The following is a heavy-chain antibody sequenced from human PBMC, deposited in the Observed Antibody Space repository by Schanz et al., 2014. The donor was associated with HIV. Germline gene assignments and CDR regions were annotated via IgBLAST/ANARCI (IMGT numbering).Heavy chain of an antibody. D-gene: IGHD3-22*01. J-gene: IGHJ3*02. CDR2: IYNSGST. CDR3: ARDRFYYDSSGSYYLAFDI. V-gene: IGHV4-4*07. Sequence: QVRLQESGPGLVKPSETLSLTCTVSGGSISSYYWSWIRQPAGKGLEWIGRIYNSGSTDYNPSLKSRFHVSVDPTKTQFSLKLRSVTAADTAVYYCARDRFYYDSSGSYYLAFDIWGQGTMVTVSS. CDR1: GGSISSYY.